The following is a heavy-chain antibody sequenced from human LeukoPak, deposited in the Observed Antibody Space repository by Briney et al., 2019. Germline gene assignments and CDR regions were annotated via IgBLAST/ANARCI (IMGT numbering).Heavy chain of an antibody. CDR2: ISASGGST. J-gene: IGHJ4*02. V-gene: IGHV3-23*01. CDR3: AKPDYYDSSGYYALPVY. Sequence: GGSLRLSCAASGFTFSSYAMSWVRQAPGKGLGWVSTISASGGSTDYVDSVKGRFTIARDNSKNTLYLQMDSLRAEDTAVYYCAKPDYYDSSGYYALPVYWGQGTLVTVSS. D-gene: IGHD3-22*01. CDR1: GFTFSSYA.